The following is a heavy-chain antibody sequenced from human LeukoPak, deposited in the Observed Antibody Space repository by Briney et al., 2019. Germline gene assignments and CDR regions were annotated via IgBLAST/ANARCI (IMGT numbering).Heavy chain of an antibody. CDR2: INHSGST. CDR1: GGSISGYY. J-gene: IGHJ2*01. CDR3: ARALATYSSSWYLPNHDWYFDL. D-gene: IGHD6-13*01. Sequence: SETLSLTCTVSGGSISGYYWSWIRQPPGQGLEWIGEINHSGSTNYNPSLKRRVTISVDTSKGQFSLKLRSVTAADTAVYYCARALATYSSSWYLPNHDWYFDLWGRGTLVTVSS. V-gene: IGHV4-34*01.